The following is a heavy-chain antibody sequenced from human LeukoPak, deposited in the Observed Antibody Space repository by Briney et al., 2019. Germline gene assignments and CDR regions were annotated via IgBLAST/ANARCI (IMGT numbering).Heavy chain of an antibody. J-gene: IGHJ4*02. V-gene: IGHV3-74*01. CDR3: AKAGYSFSLSDY. CDR1: GFTFSSYW. CDR2: INSDGSST. Sequence: GGSLRLSCAASGFTFSSYWMHWVRQAPGKGLVWVSRINSDGSSTSYADSVKGRFTISRDNAKNTLYLQMNSLRAEDTAVYYCAKAGYSFSLSDYWGQGTLVTVSS. D-gene: IGHD5-12*01.